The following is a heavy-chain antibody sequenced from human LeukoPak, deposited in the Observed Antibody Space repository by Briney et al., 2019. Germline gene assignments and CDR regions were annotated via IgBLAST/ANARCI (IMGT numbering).Heavy chain of an antibody. Sequence: GGSLRLSCAASGFTFSSYEMNWVRQAPGKGLEWVSYISSSGSTIYYADSVKGRFTISRDNAKNSLYLQMNSLRAEDTAVYYCAKDGYCSGGSCYSLFDYWGQGTLVTVSS. J-gene: IGHJ4*02. CDR1: GFTFSSYE. V-gene: IGHV3-48*03. CDR3: AKDGYCSGGSCYSLFDY. CDR2: ISSSGSTI. D-gene: IGHD2-15*01.